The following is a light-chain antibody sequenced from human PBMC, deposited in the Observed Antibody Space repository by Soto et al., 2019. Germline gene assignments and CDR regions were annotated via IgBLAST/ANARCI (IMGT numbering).Light chain of an antibody. CDR3: QQYNKWPPET. CDR2: GAS. CDR1: QSVSIY. J-gene: IGKJ1*01. V-gene: IGKV3-15*01. Sequence: EIVLRQSPATLSLYKGERATLSCRASQSVSIYLAWYQQGPGQAPRLLIYGASTRATGIPARFSGSGSGTEFTLTISSLQSEDFAVYYCQQYNKWPPETFGQGTKVDIK.